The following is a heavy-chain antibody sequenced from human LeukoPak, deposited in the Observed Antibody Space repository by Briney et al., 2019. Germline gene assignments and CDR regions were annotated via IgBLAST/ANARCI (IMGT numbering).Heavy chain of an antibody. CDR3: ARIGISARGTNFHH. J-gene: IGHJ1*01. CDR2: INSNSADT. D-gene: IGHD6-13*01. Sequence: ASVKVSCKASGGTFSSYEISWVRQAPGQGLEWMGWINSNSADTNYAQNFQGRVTMTRDTSISTAYMELSRLRSDDTALYYCARIGISARGTNFHHWGQGTLVTVSS. CDR1: GGTFSSYE. V-gene: IGHV1-2*02.